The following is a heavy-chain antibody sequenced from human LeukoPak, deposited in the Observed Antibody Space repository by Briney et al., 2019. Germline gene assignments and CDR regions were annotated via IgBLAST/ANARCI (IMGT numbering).Heavy chain of an antibody. Sequence: GASLRLSCAASEFTFSSYAMSWVRQAPGKGLEWVSVISGSGGSTYYADSVKGRFTISKDNSKNTLYLQMNSLRAEDTAVYYCAKCGQQLVPRWFDPWGQGTLVTVSS. CDR2: ISGSGGST. V-gene: IGHV3-23*01. CDR3: AKCGQQLVPRWFDP. CDR1: EFTFSSYA. J-gene: IGHJ5*02. D-gene: IGHD6-13*01.